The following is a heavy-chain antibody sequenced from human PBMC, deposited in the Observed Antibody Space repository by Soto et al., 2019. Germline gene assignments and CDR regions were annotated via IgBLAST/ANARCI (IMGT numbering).Heavy chain of an antibody. CDR1: GGSISSGGYY. Sequence: SETLSLTCTVSGGSISSGGYYWGWIRQHPGKGLEWIGYIYYSVSTYYNPSLKSRVTISVDTSKNQFSLKLSSVTAADTAVYYCARGPTVTQAFDYWGQGTLVTVSS. D-gene: IGHD4-17*01. CDR2: IYYSVST. V-gene: IGHV4-31*03. CDR3: ARGPTVTQAFDY. J-gene: IGHJ4*02.